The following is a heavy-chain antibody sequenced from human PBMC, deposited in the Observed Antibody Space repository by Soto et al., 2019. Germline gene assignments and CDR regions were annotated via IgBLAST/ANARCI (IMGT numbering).Heavy chain of an antibody. Sequence: LRLSCAASGFTFSSYGIHWVRQAPGKGLEWVAVIWYDGSNKYYADSVKGRFIISRDNSKNRLYLQMNSLRAEDTAVYYCASDLVGASDSYGLDVWGQGTPVTVSS. CDR2: IWYDGSNK. V-gene: IGHV3-33*01. D-gene: IGHD1-26*01. J-gene: IGHJ6*02. CDR3: ASDLVGASDSYGLDV. CDR1: GFTFSSYG.